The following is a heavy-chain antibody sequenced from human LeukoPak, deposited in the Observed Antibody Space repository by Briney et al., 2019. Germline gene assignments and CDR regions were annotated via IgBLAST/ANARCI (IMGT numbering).Heavy chain of an antibody. CDR1: GGSISSSSYY. Sequence: SVTLSLTCTVSGGSISSSSYYWGWIRQPPGQGLEWSGSIYYSGSTYYNPSLKSRVTISVDTSENKFSLKLSSVSTADTAVYSSARLTDSDGWDEYYYYYMEVWGKGATVTVSS. D-gene: IGHD6-19*01. V-gene: IGHV4-39*01. CDR3: ARLTDSDGWDEYYYYYMEV. CDR2: IYYSGST. J-gene: IGHJ6*03.